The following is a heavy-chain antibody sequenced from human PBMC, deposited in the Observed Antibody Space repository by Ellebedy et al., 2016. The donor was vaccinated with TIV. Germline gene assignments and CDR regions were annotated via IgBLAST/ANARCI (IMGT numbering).Heavy chain of an antibody. CDR2: IYYSGST. V-gene: IGHV4-59*01. CDR1: GGSISSYY. J-gene: IGHJ4*02. D-gene: IGHD3-10*01. CDR3: ARRREGSGSYYNDY. Sequence: MPGGSLRLSCTVSGGSISSYYWSWIRQPPGKGLEWIGYIYYSGSTNYNPSLKSRVTISVDTSKNQFSLKLSSVTAADTAVYYCARRREGSGSYYNDYWGQGTLVTVSS.